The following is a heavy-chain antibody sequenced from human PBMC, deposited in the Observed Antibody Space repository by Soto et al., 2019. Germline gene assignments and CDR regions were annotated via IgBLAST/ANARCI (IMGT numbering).Heavy chain of an antibody. Sequence: GGSLRLSCAASGFTFSDYYMSWIRQAPGKGLEWVSYISSSGSTIYYADSVKGRFTISRDNAKNSLYLQMNSLRAEDTAVYYCARDLYDSSGRWFDPWGQGTLVTVSS. V-gene: IGHV3-11*01. D-gene: IGHD3-22*01. CDR3: ARDLYDSSGRWFDP. J-gene: IGHJ5*02. CDR1: GFTFSDYY. CDR2: ISSSGSTI.